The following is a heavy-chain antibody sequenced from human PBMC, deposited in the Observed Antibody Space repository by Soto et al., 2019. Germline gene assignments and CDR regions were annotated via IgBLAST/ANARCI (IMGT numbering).Heavy chain of an antibody. J-gene: IGHJ4*02. Sequence: GSLRLSCAASGFTFSSYAMHWVRQAPGKGLEWVAVISYDGSNKYYADSVKGRFTISRDNAKNSLYLQMNSLRADDTAVYYCSSAVDYWGQGTLVTVSS. CDR1: GFTFSSYA. CDR3: SSAVDY. D-gene: IGHD6-25*01. CDR2: ISYDGSNK. V-gene: IGHV3-30-3*01.